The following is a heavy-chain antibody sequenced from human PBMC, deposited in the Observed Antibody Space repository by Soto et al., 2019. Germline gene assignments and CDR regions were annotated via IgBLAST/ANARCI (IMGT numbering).Heavy chain of an antibody. Sequence: GGSLRLSCAASGFTFSDYGMQWFRQAPGKGLEWVAVVSHHGALQFYADSVKGRFFISRDNSENTVFLQMNSLRAEDTAVYYCAKDRYGDYGGIDYWGQGTMVTVS. CDR3: AKDRYGDYGGIDY. D-gene: IGHD4-17*01. V-gene: IGHV3-30*18. CDR2: VSHHGALQ. CDR1: GFTFSDYG. J-gene: IGHJ4*02.